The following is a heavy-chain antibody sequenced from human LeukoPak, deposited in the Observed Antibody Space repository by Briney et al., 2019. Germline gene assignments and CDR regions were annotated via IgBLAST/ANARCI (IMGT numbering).Heavy chain of an antibody. D-gene: IGHD1-20*01. Sequence: SETLSLTCTVSGGSIRSSYYYWGWIRQPPGKGLEWIGSIYYSGSTYYNPSLKSRVTISVDTSKNQFSLKLSSVTAADTAVYYCASPDNWNDESFDYWGQGTLVTVSS. V-gene: IGHV4-39*01. CDR1: GGSIRSSYYY. J-gene: IGHJ4*02. CDR2: IYYSGST. CDR3: ASPDNWNDESFDY.